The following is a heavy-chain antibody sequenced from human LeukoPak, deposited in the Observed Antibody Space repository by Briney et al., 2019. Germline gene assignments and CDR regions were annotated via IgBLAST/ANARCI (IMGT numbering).Heavy chain of an antibody. J-gene: IGHJ4*02. CDR2: ISSNGGST. V-gene: IGHV3-64*01. Sequence: GGSLRLSCAASGFTFSSYAMHWVRQAPGKGLEYVSAISSNGGSTYYANSVKGRFTISRDNSKNTLYLQMNSLRAEDTAVYYCAVANIRSPFDYWGQGTLVTVFS. D-gene: IGHD2-21*01. CDR1: GFTFSSYA. CDR3: AVANIRSPFDY.